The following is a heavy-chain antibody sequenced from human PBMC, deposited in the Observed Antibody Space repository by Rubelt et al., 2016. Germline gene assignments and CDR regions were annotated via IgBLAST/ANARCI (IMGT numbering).Heavy chain of an antibody. CDR2: INNSGST. D-gene: IGHD3-10*01. Sequence: QVQLQQWGAGLLKPSETLSLTCAVYGGSFSGYYWSWIRQPPGKGLEWIGEINNSGSTNYNPSLKSRVTISVDTSKNQFSLKLSSVTAADTAVYYCARLSINFGASDYWGQGTLVTVSS. CDR1: GGSFSGYY. J-gene: IGHJ4*02. CDR3: ARLSINFGASDY. V-gene: IGHV4-34*01.